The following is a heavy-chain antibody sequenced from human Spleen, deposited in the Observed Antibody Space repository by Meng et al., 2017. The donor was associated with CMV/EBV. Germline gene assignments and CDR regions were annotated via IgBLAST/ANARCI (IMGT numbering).Heavy chain of an antibody. D-gene: IGHD2-2*01. CDR1: GGTVRSYA. CDR2: IIPSCGKV. Sequence: SGGTVRSYAGSWVRQAQGQGREWMRGIIPSCGKVKDVQKFQGRLTITTDESTRTAYMEMSSLRSEDTAVYYCASSPGVLVPAATVYWGQGTLVTVSS. CDR3: ASSPGVLVPAATVY. V-gene: IGHV1-69*05. J-gene: IGHJ4*02.